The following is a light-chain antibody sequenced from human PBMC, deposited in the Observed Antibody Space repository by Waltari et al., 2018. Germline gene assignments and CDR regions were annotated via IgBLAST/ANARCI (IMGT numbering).Light chain of an antibody. CDR2: AAT. Sequence: DIQMTQSPSSLSASVGDTVTITCRASQGISSYLNWFQQKTGKAPNLLIYAATTLQSGVPSRFSGSGSGTEFTLTISSLQPEDFAAYYCLQHNSYPVTFGGGTKVEIK. CDR3: LQHNSYPVT. J-gene: IGKJ4*01. CDR1: QGISSY. V-gene: IGKV1-17*01.